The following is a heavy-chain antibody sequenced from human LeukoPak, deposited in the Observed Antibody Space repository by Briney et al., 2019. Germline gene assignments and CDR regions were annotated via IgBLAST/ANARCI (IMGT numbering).Heavy chain of an antibody. CDR3: ARDKAGGGYYYGMDV. CDR1: GYTFTGYY. D-gene: IGHD3-16*01. CDR2: INLNSGGT. Sequence: ASVKVSCKASGYTFTGYYLHWVRLAPGQGLEWMGWINLNSGGTNYAQKFQGWVTMTRDTSISTAYMELSRLRSDDTAVYYCARDKAGGGYYYGMDVWGQGTTVTVSS. V-gene: IGHV1-2*04. J-gene: IGHJ6*02.